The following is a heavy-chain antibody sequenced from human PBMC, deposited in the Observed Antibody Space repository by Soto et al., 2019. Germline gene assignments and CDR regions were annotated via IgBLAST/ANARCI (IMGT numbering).Heavy chain of an antibody. D-gene: IGHD4-17*01. CDR1: GFTFASYA. Sequence: GGSLRLSCAASGFTFASYAMTWVRQAPGKGLESVAGLYGNSGGIQYSDSVKGRFTISRDNSKNIAYLQMNSLRVEDTAVYFCAKDAVPGDGVWLMDHWGQGTLVTVSS. CDR3: AKDAVPGDGVWLMDH. V-gene: IGHV3-23*01. J-gene: IGHJ4*01. CDR2: LYGNSGGI.